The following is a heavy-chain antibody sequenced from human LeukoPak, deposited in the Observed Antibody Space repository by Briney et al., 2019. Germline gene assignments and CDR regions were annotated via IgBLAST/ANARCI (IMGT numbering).Heavy chain of an antibody. CDR3: ARVGLLYLGDFDY. V-gene: IGHV3-48*01. Sequence: PGGSLRLSCAASGFTFNTFGMNWVRQAPGKGLEWLSYISSVANTMYYADSVKGRFTISRDNAKNSLYLQMNSLRAEDTAVYYCARVGLLYLGDFDYWGQGTQVTVSS. CDR1: GFTFNTFG. D-gene: IGHD3-16*01. CDR2: ISSVANTM. J-gene: IGHJ4*02.